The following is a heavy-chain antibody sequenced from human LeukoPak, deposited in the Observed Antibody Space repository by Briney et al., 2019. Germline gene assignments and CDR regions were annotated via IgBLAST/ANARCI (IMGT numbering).Heavy chain of an antibody. CDR2: IVGSGVTT. Sequence: GGSLRLSCAASGFTFSRYAMRWVRQAPGKRLEWVSAIVGSGVTTYYADSVQGRFTTSRDNSKNTLSLQMTSLRLEDTAVYYCAKDNQHESGWEHGDYWVQGALVTVSS. J-gene: IGHJ4*02. CDR3: AKDNQHESGWEHGDY. V-gene: IGHV3-23*01. D-gene: IGHD6-19*01. CDR1: GFTFSRYA.